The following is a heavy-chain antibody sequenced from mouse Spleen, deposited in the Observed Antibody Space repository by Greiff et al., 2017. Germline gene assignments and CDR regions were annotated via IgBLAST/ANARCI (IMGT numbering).Heavy chain of an antibody. CDR2: INPSNGRT. Sequence: QVQLQQPGAELVKPGASVKLSCKASGYTFTSYWMHWVKQRPGQGLEWIGEINPSNGRTNYNEKFKSKATLTVDKSSSTAYMQLSSLTSEDSAVYCCARRGFLGWGQGTLVTVSA. D-gene: IGHD4-1*01. J-gene: IGHJ3*01. CDR3: ARRGFLG. CDR1: GYTFTSYW. V-gene: IGHV1S81*02.